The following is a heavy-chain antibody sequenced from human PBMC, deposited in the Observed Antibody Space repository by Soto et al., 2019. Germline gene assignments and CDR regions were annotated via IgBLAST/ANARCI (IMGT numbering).Heavy chain of an antibody. D-gene: IGHD3-10*01. Sequence: QITLKESGPTLVKPTQTLTLTCTFSGFSLSTSGVGVGWIRQPPGKAREWLALIYWDDDKRYSPSLKSRLTITKDTSKNQVVLTMTNMDPVDTATYYCAHRRDGTMVRGDWFDPWGQGTLVTVSS. V-gene: IGHV2-5*02. J-gene: IGHJ5*02. CDR2: IYWDDDK. CDR3: AHRRDGTMVRGDWFDP. CDR1: GFSLSTSGVG.